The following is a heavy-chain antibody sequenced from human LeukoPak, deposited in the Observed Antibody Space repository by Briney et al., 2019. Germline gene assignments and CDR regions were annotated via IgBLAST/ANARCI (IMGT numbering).Heavy chain of an antibody. CDR2: INYSGST. CDR1: GGSISSYY. V-gene: IGHV4-59*01. D-gene: IGHD6-13*01. J-gene: IGHJ6*02. CDR3: ARDRSAFRAAAKYYYYGMDV. Sequence: SETLSLTCTVSGGSISSYYWSWIRQPPGKGLEWIGYINYSGSTNYNPSLKSRVTISVDTSKNQFSLKLSSVTAADTAVYYCARDRSAFRAAAKYYYYGMDVWGQGTTVTVSS.